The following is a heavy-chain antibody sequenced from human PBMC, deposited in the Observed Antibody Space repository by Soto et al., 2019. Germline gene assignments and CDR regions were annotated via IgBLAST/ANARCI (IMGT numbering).Heavy chain of an antibody. CDR2: IYYSGST. Sequence: QVQLQESGPGLVKPSGTLSLTCAVSGGSISSSNWWSWVRQPPGKGLEWIGEIYYSGSTNYNPSLQSRVTIXVXKXXNQFSLKLSSVTAADTAVYYCARFMTMVTNLAFDIWGQGTMVTVSS. CDR1: GGSISSSNW. J-gene: IGHJ3*02. D-gene: IGHD4-17*01. CDR3: ARFMTMVTNLAFDI. V-gene: IGHV4-4*02.